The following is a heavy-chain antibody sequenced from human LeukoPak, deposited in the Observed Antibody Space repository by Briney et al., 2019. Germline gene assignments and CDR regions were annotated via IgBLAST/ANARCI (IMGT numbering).Heavy chain of an antibody. CDR3: ATDYGGATTPMGYAFDI. CDR1: GYTLTELS. J-gene: IGHJ3*02. CDR2: FDPEDGET. V-gene: IGHV1-24*01. D-gene: IGHD1-26*01. Sequence: ASVKVSCKVSGYTLTELSMHWVRQAPGKRLEWMGGFDPEDGETIYAQKFQGRVTMTEDTSTDTAYMELSSLRSEDTAVYYCATDYGGATTPMGYAFDIWGQGTMVTVSS.